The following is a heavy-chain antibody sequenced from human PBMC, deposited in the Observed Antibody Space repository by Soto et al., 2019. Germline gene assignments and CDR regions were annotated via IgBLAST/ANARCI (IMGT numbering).Heavy chain of an antibody. CDR1: GSTFTSYG. CDR2: ISAYNGNT. D-gene: IGHD3-9*01. J-gene: IGHJ4*02. Sequence: AAVKVSCKASGSTFTSYGISCVRHSPGQGLEWMGWISAYNGNTNYAQKLQGRVTMTTDTSTSTAYMELRSLRSDDTAVYYCARGSYDILTGPDYWGQGTLVTVSS. CDR3: ARGSYDILTGPDY. V-gene: IGHV1-18*01.